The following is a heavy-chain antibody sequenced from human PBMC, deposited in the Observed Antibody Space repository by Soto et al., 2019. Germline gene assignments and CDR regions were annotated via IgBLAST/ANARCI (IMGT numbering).Heavy chain of an antibody. D-gene: IGHD6-13*01. Sequence: SLRLSCVASGFSFSSYVMHWVRQAPGRGLEWVALIWDDGSNKDYADSVRGRFTISRDNSKNTLYLEMNSLRVDDTGVYYCARGLFSYSSSSANWFDPWGQGALVTVSS. CDR1: GFSFSSYV. J-gene: IGHJ5*02. CDR3: ARGLFSYSSSSANWFDP. V-gene: IGHV3-33*01. CDR2: IWDDGSNK.